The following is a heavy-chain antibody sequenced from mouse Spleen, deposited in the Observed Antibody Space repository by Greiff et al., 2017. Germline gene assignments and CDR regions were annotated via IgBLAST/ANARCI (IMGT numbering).Heavy chain of an antibody. J-gene: IGHJ2*01. CDR3: ARHEATTVVGVDY. CDR2: ISGGGSYT. D-gene: IGHD1-1*01. V-gene: IGHV5-9-2*01. Sequence: EVKVVESGGGLVKPGGSLKLSCAASGFTFSSYGMSWVRQTPEKRLEWVATISGGGSYTYYPDSVKGRFTISRDNAKNNLYLQMSSLRSEDTALYYCARHEATTVVGVDYWGQGTTLTVSS. CDR1: GFTFSSYG.